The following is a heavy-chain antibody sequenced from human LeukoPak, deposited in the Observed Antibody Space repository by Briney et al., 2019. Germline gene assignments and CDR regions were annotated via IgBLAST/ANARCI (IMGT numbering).Heavy chain of an antibody. J-gene: IGHJ6*02. D-gene: IGHD1-26*01. V-gene: IGHV1-18*01. CDR2: IIAHNGNT. CDR3: ARDLVRGRRKWENNGMDV. Sequence: GASVKVSCRASGYTFTNYGISWVRQAPGQGLEWMGYIIAHNGNTNYAQNFQGRVTMTTDTSTSTAYMELRSLRSDDTAVYYCARDLVRGRRKWENNGMDVWGQGTRVTVSS. CDR1: GYTFTNYG.